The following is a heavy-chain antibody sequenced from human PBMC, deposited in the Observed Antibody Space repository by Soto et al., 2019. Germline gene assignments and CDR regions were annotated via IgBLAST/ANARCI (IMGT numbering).Heavy chain of an antibody. CDR2: ISSSSSTI. CDR1: GFTFSSYS. D-gene: IGHD3-10*01. V-gene: IGHV3-48*01. CDR3: AREPDAWFGEILFDY. Sequence: GGSLRLSCAASGFTFSSYSMNWVRQAPGKGLEWVSYISSSSSTIYYADSVKGRFTISRDNAKNSLYLQMNSLRAEDTAVYYCAREPDAWFGEILFDYWGQGTLVTVSS. J-gene: IGHJ4*02.